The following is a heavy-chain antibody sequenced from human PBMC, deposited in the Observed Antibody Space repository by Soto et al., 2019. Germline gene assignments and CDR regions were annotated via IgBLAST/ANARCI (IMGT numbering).Heavy chain of an antibody. V-gene: IGHV1-18*04. Sequence: GASVKVSCKASGYTFTSYGISWVRQAPGQGLEWMGWISAYNGNTNYAQKLQGRVTMTTDTSTSTAYMELRSLRSDDTAVYYCARDIPPTYYYGSDRFDYWGQGTLVTVSS. CDR2: ISAYNGNT. CDR1: GYTFTSYG. J-gene: IGHJ4*02. CDR3: ARDIPPTYYYGSDRFDY. D-gene: IGHD3-10*01.